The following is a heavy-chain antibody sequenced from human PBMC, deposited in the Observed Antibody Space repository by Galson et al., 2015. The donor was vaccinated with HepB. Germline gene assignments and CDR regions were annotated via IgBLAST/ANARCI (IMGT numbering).Heavy chain of an antibody. V-gene: IGHV5-51*01. D-gene: IGHD6-13*01. CDR2: IYPGDSDT. Sequence: QSGAEVKKPGESLKISCKGSGYSFTSYWIGWVRQMPGKGLEWMGIIYPGDSDTRYSPSFQGQVTISADKSISTAYLQWSSLKASDTAMYYCARLPGIAAAEYNWFDPWGQGTLVTVSS. CDR3: ARLPGIAAAEYNWFDP. J-gene: IGHJ5*02. CDR1: GYSFTSYW.